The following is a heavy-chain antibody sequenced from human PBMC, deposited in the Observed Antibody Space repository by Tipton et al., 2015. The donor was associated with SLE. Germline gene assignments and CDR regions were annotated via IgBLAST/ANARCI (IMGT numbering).Heavy chain of an antibody. CDR2: VYYSGST. D-gene: IGHD4-17*01. V-gene: IGHV4-30-4*01. J-gene: IGHJ3*02. Sequence: TLSLTCTVSGGSISSGDYYWSWIRQPPGKGLEWIGYVYYSGSTYYNPSLKSRVTISVDTSKNQFSLKLSSVTAADTAVYYCASTADYGDNEDAFDIWGQGTIVTFSS. CDR3: ASTADYGDNEDAFDI. CDR1: GGSISSGDYY.